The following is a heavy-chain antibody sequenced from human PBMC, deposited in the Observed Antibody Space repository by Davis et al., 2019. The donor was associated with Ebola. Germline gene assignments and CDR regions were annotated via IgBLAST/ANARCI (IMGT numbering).Heavy chain of an antibody. J-gene: IGHJ6*02. CDR3: AKEEQPSVFSFGLDV. CDR1: GFAVRNTH. Sequence: GESLKISCDVSGFAVRNTHMSWVRQAPGKGLEWVSGMYGGDTHYADSVKGRFTISRDNSKNTLHLQMNSLRVEDTAVYYCAKEEQPSVFSFGLDVWGQGTTVIVSS. CDR2: MYGGDT. V-gene: IGHV3-53*01. D-gene: IGHD1/OR15-1a*01.